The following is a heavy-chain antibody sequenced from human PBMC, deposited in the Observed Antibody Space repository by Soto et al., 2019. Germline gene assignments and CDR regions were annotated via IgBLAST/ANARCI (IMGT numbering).Heavy chain of an antibody. CDR3: ARVPDPRGDPYNWFDP. Sequence: SVKVSCKASGGTFSSYTISWVRQAPGQGLEWMGRIIPILGIANYAQKFQGRVTITADKSTSTAYMELSSLRSEDTAVYYCARVPDPRGDPYNWFDPWGQGTLVTVSS. D-gene: IGHD3-10*01. V-gene: IGHV1-69*02. CDR2: IIPILGIA. CDR1: GGTFSSYT. J-gene: IGHJ5*02.